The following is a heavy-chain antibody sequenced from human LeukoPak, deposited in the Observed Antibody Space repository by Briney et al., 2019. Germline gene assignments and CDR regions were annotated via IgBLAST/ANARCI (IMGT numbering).Heavy chain of an antibody. CDR3: ARRPAVYSSSWYTGAFDI. CDR1: GGTFSSYA. D-gene: IGHD6-13*01. V-gene: IGHV1-69*05. Sequence: SVKVSCKASGGTFSSYAISSVRQAPGQGLEWMGGIIPIFGTANYAQKFQGRVTITTDETTSTAYMELSSLRSEDTAVYYCARRPAVYSSSWYTGAFDIWGQGTMVTVSS. CDR2: IIPIFGTA. J-gene: IGHJ3*02.